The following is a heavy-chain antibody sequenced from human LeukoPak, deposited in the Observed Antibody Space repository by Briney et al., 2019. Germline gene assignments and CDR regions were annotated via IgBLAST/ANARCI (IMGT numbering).Heavy chain of an antibody. J-gene: IGHJ4*02. V-gene: IGHV1-69*13. Sequence: SVKVSCKAAGGTFSSYASSWVRQAPGQGLEWMGGIIPIFGTANYAQKFQGRVTITADESTSTAYMELSSLRSEDTALYYCARGRRSRPHYWGQGTLVTVSS. CDR2: IIPIFGTA. CDR3: ARGRRSRPHY. CDR1: GGTFSSYA.